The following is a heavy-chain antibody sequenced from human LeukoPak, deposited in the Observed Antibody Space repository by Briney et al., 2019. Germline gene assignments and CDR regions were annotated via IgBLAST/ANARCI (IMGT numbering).Heavy chain of an antibody. J-gene: IGHJ6*03. Sequence: GGSLRLSCAASGFTFSSYEMNWVRQAPGEGLEWVSYISSSGSTIYYADSVKGRFTISRDNAKNSLYLQMNSLRSEDTAVYYCARATTVTTPYYYYYMDVWGKGTTVTVSS. CDR1: GFTFSSYE. V-gene: IGHV3-48*03. CDR3: ARATTVTTPYYYYYMDV. CDR2: ISSSGSTI. D-gene: IGHD4-17*01.